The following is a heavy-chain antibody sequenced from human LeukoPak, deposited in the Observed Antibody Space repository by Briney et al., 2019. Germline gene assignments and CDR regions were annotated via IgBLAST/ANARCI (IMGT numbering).Heavy chain of an antibody. CDR2: IRGNGATT. Sequence: GGSLRLSCAASGITFGNYAMTWVRQAPGKGLEWVAAIRGNGATTDYADSVKGRFTISRDNSKNTLYLQMNSLRAEDTAVYYCAKAYHDSGCLIDYWGQGTLVTVSS. J-gene: IGHJ4*02. V-gene: IGHV3-23*01. CDR1: GITFGNYA. CDR3: AKAYHDSGCLIDY. D-gene: IGHD6-19*01.